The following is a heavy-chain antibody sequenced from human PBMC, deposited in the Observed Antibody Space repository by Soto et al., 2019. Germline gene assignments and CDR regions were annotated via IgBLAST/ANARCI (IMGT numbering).Heavy chain of an antibody. D-gene: IGHD2-15*01. J-gene: IGHJ5*02. CDR1: GYTFTSYD. CDR3: ARGPLSVAATWFDP. CDR2: MNPNSGNT. V-gene: IGHV1-8*01. Sequence: NHGASVKVSCKASGYTFTSYDINWVRQATGQGLEWMGWMNPNSGNTGYAQKFQGRVTMTRNTSISTAYMELSSLRSEDTAVYYCARGPLSVAATWFDPWGQGTLVTVSS.